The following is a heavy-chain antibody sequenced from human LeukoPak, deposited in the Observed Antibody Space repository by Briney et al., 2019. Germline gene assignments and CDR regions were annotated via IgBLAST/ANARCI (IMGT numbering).Heavy chain of an antibody. CDR2: IYYSGST. V-gene: IGHV4-59*01. D-gene: IGHD3-10*01. J-gene: IGHJ4*02. Sequence: SETLSLTCTVSGGSISSYYWNWIRQPPGKGLEWIGYIYYSGSTNYNPSLKSRVTISVDTSKNQFSLKLSSVTAADTAVYYCARGRAFRYGSGSYDYWGQGTLVTVSS. CDR1: GGSISSYY. CDR3: ARGRAFRYGSGSYDY.